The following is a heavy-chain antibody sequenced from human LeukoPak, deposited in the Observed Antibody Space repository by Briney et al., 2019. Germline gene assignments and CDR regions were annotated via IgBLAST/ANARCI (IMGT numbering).Heavy chain of an antibody. D-gene: IGHD4-17*01. CDR3: ARDQQSYGDYDAFDI. CDR1: GFTFSDYY. Sequence: PGGSLRLSCAASGFTFSDYYMSWIRQAPGRGLEWVSYIRSSGSTIYYADSVKGRFTISRDNAKNSLYLQMNSLRAEDTAVYYCARDQQSYGDYDAFDIWGQGTMVTVSS. V-gene: IGHV3-11*04. CDR2: IRSSGSTI. J-gene: IGHJ3*02.